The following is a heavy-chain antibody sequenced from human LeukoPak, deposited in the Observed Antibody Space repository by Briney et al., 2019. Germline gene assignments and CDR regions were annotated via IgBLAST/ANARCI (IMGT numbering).Heavy chain of an antibody. CDR3: AKDLGVPAVFDY. CDR2: ISYDGSNK. D-gene: IGHD2-2*01. V-gene: IGHV3-30*18. Sequence: GGSLRLSCAASGFTFSSYGMHWVRQAPGKGLEWVAVISYDGSNKYYADSVKGRLTISRDNSKNTLYLQMNSLRAEDTAVYYCAKDLGVPAVFDYWGQGTLVTVSS. CDR1: GFTFSSYG. J-gene: IGHJ4*02.